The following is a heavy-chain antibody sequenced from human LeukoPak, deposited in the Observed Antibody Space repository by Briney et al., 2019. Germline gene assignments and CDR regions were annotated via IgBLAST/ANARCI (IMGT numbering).Heavy chain of an antibody. Sequence: GRSLRLSCAASGFTFSSYAMHWVRQAPGKGLEWVAVISYDGSNKYYADSVKGRFTISRDNSKNTLYLQMNSLRAEDTAVYYCARDRFDRSGYYLDWFDPWGQGTLVTVSS. CDR3: ARDRFDRSGYYLDWFDP. V-gene: IGHV3-30*01. J-gene: IGHJ5*02. CDR1: GFTFSSYA. CDR2: ISYDGSNK. D-gene: IGHD3-22*01.